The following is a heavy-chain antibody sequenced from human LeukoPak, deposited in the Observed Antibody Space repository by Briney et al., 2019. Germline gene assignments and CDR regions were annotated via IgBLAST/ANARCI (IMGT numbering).Heavy chain of an antibody. D-gene: IGHD3-3*01. J-gene: IGHJ6*02. Sequence: ASVKVSCKASGYTFTSYAMHRVRQAPGQRLEWMGWINAGNGNTKYSQKFQGRVTITRDTSASTAYMELSSLRSEDTAVYYCARDADYDFWSGYYTVSYGMDVWGQGTTVTVSS. CDR3: ARDADYDFWSGYYTVSYGMDV. CDR1: GYTFTSYA. CDR2: INAGNGNT. V-gene: IGHV1-3*01.